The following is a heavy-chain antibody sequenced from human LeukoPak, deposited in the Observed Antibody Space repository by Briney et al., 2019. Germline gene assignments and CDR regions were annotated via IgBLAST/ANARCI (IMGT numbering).Heavy chain of an antibody. J-gene: IGHJ4*02. Sequence: SETLSLTCAVSGDSINSSNWWSWVRQPPGKGLEWIGYIYYSGSTNYNPSLKSRVTISVDTSKNQFSLKLSAVTAADTAVYYCAREKRGEQWLDPGGYYFDYWGQGTLVTVSS. CDR2: IYYSGST. CDR3: AREKRGEQWLDPGGYYFDY. D-gene: IGHD6-19*01. CDR1: GDSINSSNW. V-gene: IGHV4-4*02.